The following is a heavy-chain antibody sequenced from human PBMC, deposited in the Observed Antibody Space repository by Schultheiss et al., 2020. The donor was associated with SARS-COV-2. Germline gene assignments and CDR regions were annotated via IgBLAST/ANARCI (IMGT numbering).Heavy chain of an antibody. J-gene: IGHJ3*02. Sequence: SETLSLTCAVSGGSISSSNWWSWVRQPPGKGLEWIGEIYHSGSTNYNPSLKCRVTISVDKSKNQFSLKLSSVTAADTAVYYCARDYGDYQAFDIWGQGTMVTVSS. CDR3: ARDYGDYQAFDI. CDR1: GGSISSSNW. CDR2: IYHSGST. D-gene: IGHD4-17*01. V-gene: IGHV4-4*02.